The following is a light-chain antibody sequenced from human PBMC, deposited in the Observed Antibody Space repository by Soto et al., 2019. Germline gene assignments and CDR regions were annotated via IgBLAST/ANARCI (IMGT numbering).Light chain of an antibody. Sequence: QSVLTQPPSVSGAPGQRVTISCTGSSSNIGAGYDVHWYQQLPGTAPKLLIYGNSNRPSGVPDRFSGSKSGTSASLAITGLQAEDEADYYCGTWDGSLSAVVFGGGTKLTVL. CDR1: SSNIGAGYD. CDR3: GTWDGSLSAVV. J-gene: IGLJ2*01. V-gene: IGLV1-40*01. CDR2: GNS.